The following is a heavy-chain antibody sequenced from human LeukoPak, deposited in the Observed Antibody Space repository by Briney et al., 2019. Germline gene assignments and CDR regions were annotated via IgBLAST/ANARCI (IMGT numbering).Heavy chain of an antibody. CDR2: TSDGGRST. CDR3: AKDRSVLAVAGFDF. J-gene: IGHJ4*02. Sequence: GGSLRLSCAASGFTFTNYWMSWVRQAPGKGLEWVAATSDGGRSTYYADSVKGRFTISGDNAKNTLYLYMNSLTAEDTALYYCAKDRSVLAVAGFDFWGQGTLVTVSS. V-gene: IGHV3-23*01. D-gene: IGHD6-19*01. CDR1: GFTFTNYW.